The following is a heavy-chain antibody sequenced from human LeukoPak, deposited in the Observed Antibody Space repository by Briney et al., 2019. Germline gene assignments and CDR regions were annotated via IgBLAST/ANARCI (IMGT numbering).Heavy chain of an antibody. CDR1: GFTFSDYY. J-gene: IGHJ4*02. Sequence: PGGSLRLSCAASGFTFSDYYMSWIRQAPGKGLEWVSYINSSGSTIYYADSVKGRFTISRENAKNSLYLQMNSLRAEDTAVDYCARTRTATAIWGDFDYWGQGALVTVSS. D-gene: IGHD2-2*02. CDR3: ARTRTATAIWGDFDY. CDR2: INSSGSTI. V-gene: IGHV3-11*01.